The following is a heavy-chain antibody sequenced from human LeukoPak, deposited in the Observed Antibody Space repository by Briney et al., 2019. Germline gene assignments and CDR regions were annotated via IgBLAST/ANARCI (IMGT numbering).Heavy chain of an antibody. CDR1: GGSVISGSYY. V-gene: IGHV4-61*01. Sequence: SETPSLTCTVSGGSVISGSYYWSWIRQPPGKGLEWIGYIYYSGSTNYNSSLKSRVTISVDTSKNQFSLKLSSVTAADTAVYYCARDFSSSWYAFDYWGQGILVTVSS. J-gene: IGHJ4*02. CDR2: IYYSGST. CDR3: ARDFSSSWYAFDY. D-gene: IGHD6-13*01.